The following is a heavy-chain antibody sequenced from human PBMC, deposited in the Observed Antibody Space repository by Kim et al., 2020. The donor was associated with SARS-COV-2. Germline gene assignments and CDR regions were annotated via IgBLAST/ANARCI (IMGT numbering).Heavy chain of an antibody. CDR3: AKSTAGWCFDP. V-gene: IGHV3-23*01. J-gene: IGHJ5*02. CDR1: GFTFNTYA. D-gene: IGHD6-19*01. Sequence: GGSLRLSCAASGFTFNTYAMTWVRQAPGSGLEWVSDITGSGGATNYADSVKGRFTISRDNSQNTLYLQMNSLRADDTAVYYCAKSTAGWCFDPWGQGTLVIVSS. CDR2: ITGSGGAT.